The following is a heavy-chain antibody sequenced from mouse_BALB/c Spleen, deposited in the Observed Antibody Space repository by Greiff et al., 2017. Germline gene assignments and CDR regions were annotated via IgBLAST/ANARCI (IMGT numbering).Heavy chain of an antibody. J-gene: IGHJ4*01. CDR2: IDPSDSET. V-gene: IGHV1-69*02. CDR3: ARGWPYAMDY. Sequence: QVQLQQPGAELVKPGAPVKLSCKASGYTFTSYWRNWVKQRPGRGLEWIGRIDPSDSETHYNQKFKDKATLTVDKSSSTAYIQRSSLTSEDSAVYYCARGWPYAMDYWGQGTSVTVSS. CDR1: GYTFTSYW. D-gene: IGHD1-1*02.